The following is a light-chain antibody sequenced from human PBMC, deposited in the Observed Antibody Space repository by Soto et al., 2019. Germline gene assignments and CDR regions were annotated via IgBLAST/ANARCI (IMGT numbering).Light chain of an antibody. CDR1: QSVSSN. CDR2: GAS. CDR3: QQYNSWPPIT. J-gene: IGKJ5*01. Sequence: EIVMTQSPATLSVSPGERATLSCRASQSVSSNLAWYQQKPGQAPRLVIYGASSRATGIPDRFSGGGSGTEFTLTISSLQSEDFVVYYCQQYNSWPPITFGQGTRLEIK. V-gene: IGKV3D-15*01.